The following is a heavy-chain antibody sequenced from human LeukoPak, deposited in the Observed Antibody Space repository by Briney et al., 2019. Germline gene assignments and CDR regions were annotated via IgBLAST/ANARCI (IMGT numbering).Heavy chain of an antibody. CDR1: GGSFSGYY. V-gene: IGHV4-34*01. CDR3: ARHPYYYGSGSYYAPFDY. Sequence: PSETLSLTCAVYGGSFSGYYWSWIRQPPGKGLEWIGEINHSGSTNYNPSLKSRVTISVDTSKNQFSLKLSSVTAADTAVYYCARHPYYYGSGSYYAPFDYWGQGTLVTVSS. CDR2: INHSGST. J-gene: IGHJ4*02. D-gene: IGHD3-10*01.